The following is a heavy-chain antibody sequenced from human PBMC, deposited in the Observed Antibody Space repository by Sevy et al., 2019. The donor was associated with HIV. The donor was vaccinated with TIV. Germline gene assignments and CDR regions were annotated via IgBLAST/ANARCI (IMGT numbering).Heavy chain of an antibody. CDR2: VSGSGAST. D-gene: IGHD2-15*01. J-gene: IGHJ4*02. CDR3: AKDRSYLGGYCGGGACYSFDY. V-gene: IGHV3-23*01. CDR1: GFSFSSYA. Sequence: GGSLRLPCAASGFSFSSYAMNWVRQAPGKGLEWVSAVSGSGASTYYADSVKGRFTISRDNSKNTLYLQMNSLRAEDTAIYYCAKDRSYLGGYCGGGACYSFDYWGQGTLVTVSS.